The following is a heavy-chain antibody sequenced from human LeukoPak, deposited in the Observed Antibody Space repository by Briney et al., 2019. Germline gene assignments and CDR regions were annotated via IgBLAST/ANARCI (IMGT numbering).Heavy chain of an antibody. CDR2: AAASGRT. CDR3: AREIYGTRGWYSADH. Sequence: GGSLRLSCAASGFTFSIYAFSWVRQAPGKGLEWVSAAAASGRTYNADSVKGRFTISRDDSRNTVYLQMDSLRAEDTAVYYCAREIYGTRGWYSADHWGQGALVTVSS. CDR1: GFTFSIYA. D-gene: IGHD6-19*01. J-gene: IGHJ4*02. V-gene: IGHV3-23*01.